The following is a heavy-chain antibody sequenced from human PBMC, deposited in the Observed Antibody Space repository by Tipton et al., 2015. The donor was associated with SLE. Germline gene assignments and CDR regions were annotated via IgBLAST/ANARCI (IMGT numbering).Heavy chain of an antibody. Sequence: TLSLTCTVSGGSISSYYWSWIRQPPGKGLEWIGYIYYSGSTNYNPSLKSRVTISVDTSKNQFSLKLSSVAAADTAVYYCARGGLGRLVPLDYWGQGTLVTVSS. J-gene: IGHJ4*02. CDR2: IYYSGST. D-gene: IGHD6-19*01. V-gene: IGHV4-59*12. CDR1: GGSISSYY. CDR3: ARGGLGRLVPLDY.